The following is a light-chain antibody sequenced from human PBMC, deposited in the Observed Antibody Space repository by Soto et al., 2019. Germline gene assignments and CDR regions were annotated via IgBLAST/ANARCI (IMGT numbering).Light chain of an antibody. J-gene: IGKJ3*01. V-gene: IGKV3-15*01. CDR3: QQYNNWPPET. CDR1: QSVSSSY. CDR2: GAS. Sequence: EIVFTQSACTLSLSPGERATLSCRASQSVSSSYLAWYQQKPGQAPRLLIYGASTRATGIPARFSGSGSGTEFTLTISSLQSEDFAVYYCQQYNNWPPETFGPGTKVDIK.